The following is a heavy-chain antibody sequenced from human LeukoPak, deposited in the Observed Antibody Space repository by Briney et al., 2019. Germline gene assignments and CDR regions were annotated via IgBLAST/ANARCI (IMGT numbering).Heavy chain of an antibody. CDR3: AKDARRGYSPVGGMDV. CDR2: ISYDGSNK. J-gene: IGHJ6*02. V-gene: IGHV3-30*18. CDR1: GFTFSSYS. D-gene: IGHD5-18*01. Sequence: PGGSLRLSCAASGFTFSSYSMRRVRHAPRKGVEWGADISYDGSNKYYADSVKGRFTISRDNSKNTLYLQMNSLRAEDTAVYYCAKDARRGYSPVGGMDVWGQGTTVTVSS.